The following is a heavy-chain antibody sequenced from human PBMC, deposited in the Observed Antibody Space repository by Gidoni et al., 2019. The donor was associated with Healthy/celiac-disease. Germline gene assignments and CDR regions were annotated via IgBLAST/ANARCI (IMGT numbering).Heavy chain of an antibody. CDR3: ARGPTVTTYFDY. D-gene: IGHD4-17*01. CDR2: INHSGST. Sequence: QVQLQQWGAGLLKPPETLSLTCAVYGGSFSGYYWSWIRQPPGKGLEWIGEINHSGSTNYNPSLKSRVTISVDTSKNQFSLKLSSVTAADTAVYYCARGPTVTTYFDYWGQGTLVTVSS. CDR1: GGSFSGYY. V-gene: IGHV4-34*01. J-gene: IGHJ4*02.